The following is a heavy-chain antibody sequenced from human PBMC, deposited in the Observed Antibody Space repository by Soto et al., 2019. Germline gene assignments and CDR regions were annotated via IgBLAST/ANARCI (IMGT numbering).Heavy chain of an antibody. CDR2: LSYDESNK. CDR1: GFSFSVYT. CDR3: ARAWSTGYHFDY. V-gene: IGHV3-30-3*01. Sequence: PGGSLRLSCAASGFSFSVYTMHWVRQAPGKGLEWVAVLSYDESNKYFADFVKGRFTNSRDNSKNTLYLQMNSLRGDDTAVYYCARAWSTGYHFDYWGLGALVTVSS. J-gene: IGHJ4*02. D-gene: IGHD3-22*01.